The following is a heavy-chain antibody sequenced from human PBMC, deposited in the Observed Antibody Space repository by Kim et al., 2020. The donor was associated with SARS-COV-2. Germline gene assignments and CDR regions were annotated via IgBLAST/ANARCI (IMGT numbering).Heavy chain of an antibody. D-gene: IGHD1-26*01. CDR2: ISYDGSNK. Sequence: GGSLRLSCAASGFTFSSYAMHWVRQAPGKGLEWVAVISYDGSNKYYADSVKGRFTISRDNSKNTLYLQMNSLRAEDTAVYYCARGGSYYEGLYNWFDPWG. CDR3: ARGGSYYEGLYNWFDP. V-gene: IGHV3-30*04. J-gene: IGHJ5*02. CDR1: GFTFSSYA.